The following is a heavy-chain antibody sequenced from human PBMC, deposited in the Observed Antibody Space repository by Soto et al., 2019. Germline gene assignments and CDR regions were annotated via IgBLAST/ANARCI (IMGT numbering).Heavy chain of an antibody. J-gene: IGHJ4*02. Sequence: LRLSCAASGFTFGEYAMHWVRQTPEKGLQWVCLISWDGGSAFYADPVRGRFIISRDNSEDSLYLEMKNLRTEDTGLYYCAKDQINTSGWYGVGQWGQGTLVTVSS. CDR3: AKDQINTSGWYGVGQ. CDR1: GFTFGEYA. D-gene: IGHD6-19*01. CDR2: ISWDGGSA. V-gene: IGHV3-43*01.